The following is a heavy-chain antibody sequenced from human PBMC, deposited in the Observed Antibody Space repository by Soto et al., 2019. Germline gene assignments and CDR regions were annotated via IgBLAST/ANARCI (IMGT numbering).Heavy chain of an antibody. V-gene: IGHV3-23*01. D-gene: IGHD3-3*01. CDR2: ISGSGGST. J-gene: IGHJ4*02. Sequence: GGSLRLSCAASGFTFSSYAMSWVRQAPGKGLEWVSAISGSGGSTYYADSVKGRFTISRDNSKNTLYLQMNSLRAEDTAVYYCAKVAYYDFWSGYYLDYWGQGTLVTVSP. CDR1: GFTFSSYA. CDR3: AKVAYYDFWSGYYLDY.